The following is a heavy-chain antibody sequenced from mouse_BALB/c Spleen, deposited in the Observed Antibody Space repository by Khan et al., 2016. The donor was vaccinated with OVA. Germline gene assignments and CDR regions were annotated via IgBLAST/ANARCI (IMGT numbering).Heavy chain of an antibody. V-gene: IGHV3-2*02. CDR2: ISYSGAT. D-gene: IGHD1-1*01. CDR1: GFSITSNYA. J-gene: IGHJ4*01. CDR3: ARQNYYGYALDY. Sequence: EVQLQESGPSLVKPSQSLSLTCTVTGFSITSNYAWSWIWQFPGSKLEWMGYISYSGATNYNPSPKSRISVTRDSSKHLFFLQLNSVTAEDTATYVCARQNYYGYALDYWGQGTSVTVSS.